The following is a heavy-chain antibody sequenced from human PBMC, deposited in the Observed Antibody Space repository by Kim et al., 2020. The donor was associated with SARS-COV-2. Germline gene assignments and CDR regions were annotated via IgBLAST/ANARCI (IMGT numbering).Heavy chain of an antibody. D-gene: IGHD3-22*01. J-gene: IGHJ4*02. Sequence: QKFQGRVTMTRDTSISTAYMELSRLRSDDTVVYYCARGYYYDSSGYYLDYWGQGTLVTVSS. CDR3: ARGYYYDSSGYYLDY. V-gene: IGHV1-2*05.